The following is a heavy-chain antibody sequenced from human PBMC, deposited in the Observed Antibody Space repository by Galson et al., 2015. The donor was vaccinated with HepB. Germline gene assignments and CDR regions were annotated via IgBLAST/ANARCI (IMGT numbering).Heavy chain of an antibody. CDR2: VSANSGDT. Sequence: SVKVSCKASGYTFTVNGISWVRQAPGQGLEWVGWVSANSGDTKYAQNLLGRVTLTRNTSTSTVYLELRSLRSDDTATYYCAGDRDHRVDYWGQGTLVTVSS. J-gene: IGHJ4*02. V-gene: IGHV1-18*04. CDR3: AGDRDHRVDY. CDR1: GYTFTVNG.